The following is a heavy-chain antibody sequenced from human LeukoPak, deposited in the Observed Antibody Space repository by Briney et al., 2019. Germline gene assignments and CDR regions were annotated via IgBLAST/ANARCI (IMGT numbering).Heavy chain of an antibody. CDR1: GGSISSGDYY. CDR3: ARPIIPRYSSGWYY. CDR2: IYYSGST. Sequence: SQTLSLTCTVSGGSISSGDYYWSWIRQPPGKGLEWIGYIYYSGSTYYNPSLKSRVTISVDTSKNQFSLKLSSVTAADTAVYYCARPIIPRYSSGWYYWGQGTLVTVSS. V-gene: IGHV4-30-4*01. D-gene: IGHD6-19*01. J-gene: IGHJ4*02.